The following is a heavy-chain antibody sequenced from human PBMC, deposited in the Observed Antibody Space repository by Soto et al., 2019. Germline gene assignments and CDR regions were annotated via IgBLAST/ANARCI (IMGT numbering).Heavy chain of an antibody. CDR2: MSPNSGAT. D-gene: IGHD1-1*01. J-gene: IGHJ6*02. V-gene: IGHV1-8*01. CDR3: ARGVDAGVDV. Sequence: QVQLVQSGAEVTKPGASVKVSCKASGYTFTSYDINWVRQATGQGLEWMGWMSPNSGATGYAQKFQGRVTMTRDTSISTAYMELSKLRSEDTAIYYCARGVDAGVDVWCQGRTVTVSS. CDR1: GYTFTSYD.